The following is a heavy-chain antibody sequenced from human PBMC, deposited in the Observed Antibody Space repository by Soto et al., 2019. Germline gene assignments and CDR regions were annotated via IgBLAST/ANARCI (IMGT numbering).Heavy chain of an antibody. Sequence: PSETLSLTCAVYGGSFSDYYWTWIRQPPGKGLEWIGEINHSGVTNYNPSLKSRVTISVGTSKNQVSLNLSSVTAADTAVYYCARESIFCSSTSCYAGPFDYWGQGTLVTVSS. CDR1: GGSFSDYY. CDR3: ARESIFCSSTSCYAGPFDY. V-gene: IGHV4-34*01. J-gene: IGHJ4*02. D-gene: IGHD2-2*01. CDR2: INHSGVT.